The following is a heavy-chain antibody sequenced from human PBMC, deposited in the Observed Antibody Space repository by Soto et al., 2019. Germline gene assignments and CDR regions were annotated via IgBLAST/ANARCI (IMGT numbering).Heavy chain of an antibody. J-gene: IGHJ4*02. Sequence: GGSLRLSCAASGFTFNTYWMHWVRRPPGKGLVWVARMTSDGSGTTYADSVKGRSTISRDNAKNTLYLQMNSLRADDTAVYYCVRHFDKWGQGTLVTVSS. V-gene: IGHV3-74*01. CDR3: VRHFDK. CDR1: GFTFNTYW. CDR2: MTSDGSGT.